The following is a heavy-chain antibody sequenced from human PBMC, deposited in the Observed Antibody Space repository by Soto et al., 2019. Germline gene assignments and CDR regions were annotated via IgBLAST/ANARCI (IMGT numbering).Heavy chain of an antibody. CDR1: GFTFSSYG. Sequence: PGGSLRLSCAASGFTFSSYGMRWVRQAPGKGLEWVAVISYDGSNKYYADSVKGRFTISRDNSKNTLYLQMNSLRAEDTAVYYYAKDLRFGELFPKYYYYGMDVWGQGTTVTVSS. CDR3: AKDLRFGELFPKYYYYGMDV. CDR2: ISYDGSNK. D-gene: IGHD3-10*01. V-gene: IGHV3-30*18. J-gene: IGHJ6*02.